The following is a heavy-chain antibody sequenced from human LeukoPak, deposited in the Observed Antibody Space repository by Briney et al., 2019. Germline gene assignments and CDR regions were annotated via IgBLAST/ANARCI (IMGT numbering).Heavy chain of an antibody. D-gene: IGHD3-22*01. CDR2: IYYSGST. CDR3: ARERPDSSGFYPMYFDY. J-gene: IGHJ4*02. Sequence: SETLSLTCTVSGGSVSSGTYYWSCIRQPPGKGLEWIGYIYYSGSTNYNPSLKSRVTISVDTSKNQFSLKLSSVTAADTAVYYCARERPDSSGFYPMYFDYWGQGTLVTVSS. CDR1: GGSVSSGTYY. V-gene: IGHV4-61*01.